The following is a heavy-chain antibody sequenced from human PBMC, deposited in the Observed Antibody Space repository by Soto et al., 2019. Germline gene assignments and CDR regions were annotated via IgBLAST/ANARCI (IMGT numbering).Heavy chain of an antibody. J-gene: IGHJ4*02. CDR2: TSYDGSNN. D-gene: IGHD3-16*01. CDR1: GFTFRSYV. V-gene: IGHV3-33*05. CDR3: ARWGTTGGFDV. Sequence: QVQLVESGGGVVQPGTSLRLSCVGSGFTFRSYVIHWVRQAPGKGLEWVALTSYDGSNNFYGDSVKGRFTISRDNSRNTVELQIDSLRLEDTSLYYCARWGTTGGFDVWGQGTLVSVSS.